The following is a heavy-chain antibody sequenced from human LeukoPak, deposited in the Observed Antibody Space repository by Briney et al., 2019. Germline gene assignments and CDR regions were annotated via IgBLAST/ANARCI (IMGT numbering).Heavy chain of an antibody. CDR2: IYYSGST. J-gene: IGHJ4*02. CDR3: ARSISRVEYYFDY. CDR1: GGSISTYY. Sequence: SETLSLTYTVSGGSISTYYWSWIRQPPGKGLEWIGYIYYSGSTNYNPSLKSRVTISVDTSKNQFSLKLSSVTAADTAVYYCARSISRVEYYFDYWGQGTLVTVSS. V-gene: IGHV4-59*01. D-gene: IGHD3-3*02.